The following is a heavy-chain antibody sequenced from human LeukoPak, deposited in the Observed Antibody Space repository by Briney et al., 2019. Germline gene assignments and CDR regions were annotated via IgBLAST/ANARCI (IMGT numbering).Heavy chain of an antibody. J-gene: IGHJ4*02. V-gene: IGHV4-39*07. CDR1: GGSISSSSYY. CDR2: IYYSGST. D-gene: IGHD3-22*01. Sequence: KPSETLSLTCTVSGGSISSSSYYWGWIRQPPGKGLEWIGSIYYSGSTYYNPSLKSRVTISVDTSKNQFSLKLSSVTAADTAVYYCARDTLDYYDSSGYPPDWGQGTLVTVSS. CDR3: ARDTLDYYDSSGYPPD.